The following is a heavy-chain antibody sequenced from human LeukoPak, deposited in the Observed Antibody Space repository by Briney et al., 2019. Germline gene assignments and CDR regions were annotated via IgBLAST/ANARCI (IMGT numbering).Heavy chain of an antibody. V-gene: IGHV4-39*07. D-gene: IGHD2/OR15-2a*01. CDR2: IYYTGST. CDR1: GGSISGRTYY. CDR3: AREWTTWGAFDI. Sequence: PSETLSLTCTVSGGSISGRTYYWGWIRQPPGKGLEWIGSIYYTGSTFYNPSLKSRVTISVDTSKNQFSMNLSSVTAADAAVYFCAREWTTWGAFDIWGQGTMVTVSS. J-gene: IGHJ3*02.